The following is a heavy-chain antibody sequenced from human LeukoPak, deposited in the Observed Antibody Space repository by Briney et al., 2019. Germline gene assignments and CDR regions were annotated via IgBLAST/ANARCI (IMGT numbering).Heavy chain of an antibody. J-gene: IGHJ4*02. CDR2: IIPIFGTA. V-gene: IGHV1-69*13. CDR1: GGTFSSYA. D-gene: IGHD3-3*01. Sequence: SVKVSCKASGGTFSSYAISWVRQAPGQGLEWMGGIIPIFGTANYAQKFQGRATITADESTSTAYMELSSLRSEDTAVYYCAREASSRYDFWSGYYFDYWGQGTLVTVSS. CDR3: AREASSRYDFWSGYYFDY.